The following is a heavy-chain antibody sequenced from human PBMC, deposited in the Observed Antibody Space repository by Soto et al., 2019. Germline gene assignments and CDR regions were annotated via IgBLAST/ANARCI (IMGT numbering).Heavy chain of an antibody. J-gene: IGHJ6*02. CDR1: GFTFSSYG. D-gene: IGHD6-19*01. V-gene: IGHV3-30*19. Sequence: QVQLVESGGGVVQPGRSLRLSCAASGFTFSSYGMHWVRQAPGKGLEWVAVIWYDGSNKYYADSVKGRFTISRDNSKNTLYLQMNSLRAEDTAVYYCARDRTEVAVAGHSHRAYYYYGMDVWGQGTTVTVSS. CDR3: ARDRTEVAVAGHSHRAYYYYGMDV. CDR2: IWYDGSNK.